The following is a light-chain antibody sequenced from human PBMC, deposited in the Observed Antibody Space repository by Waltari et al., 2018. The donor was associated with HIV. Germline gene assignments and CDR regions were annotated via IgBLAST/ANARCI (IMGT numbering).Light chain of an antibody. J-gene: IGLJ2*01. Sequence: ALPQPASVSGSLGQSIALPCTGSTSDIAGSYHFVSWYPPSTGHPPPLLTSDVSKRPSGVSDRFSGSRSGNSASLIISGLQADDESEYFCSSYSTTNTYVVFGGGTKVIVL. CDR3: SSYSTTNTYVV. CDR1: TSDIAGSYHF. V-gene: IGLV2-14*03. CDR2: DVS.